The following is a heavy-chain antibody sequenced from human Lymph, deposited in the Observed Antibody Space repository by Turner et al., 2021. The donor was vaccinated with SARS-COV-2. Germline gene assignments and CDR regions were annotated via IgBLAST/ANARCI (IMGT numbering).Heavy chain of an antibody. CDR2: ISYDGSNK. CDR1: GFSFRPYG. CDR3: AKMGGVYCSGGNCYSGRLDY. Sequence: QVQLVESGGGVVQPGVSLRLSCAASGFSFRPYGMHWVRQAPGKGLEWVAVISYDGSNKYYADSVKGRFTISRDNSKNTLYLQMNSLRAEDTAVYYCAKMGGVYCSGGNCYSGRLDYWGQGTLVTVSS. D-gene: IGHD2-15*01. J-gene: IGHJ4*02. V-gene: IGHV3-30*18.